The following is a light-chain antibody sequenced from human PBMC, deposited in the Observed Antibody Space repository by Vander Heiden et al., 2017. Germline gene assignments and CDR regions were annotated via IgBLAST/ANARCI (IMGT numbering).Light chain of an antibody. J-gene: IGKJ2*01. CDR1: QRVSSY. V-gene: IGKV3-11*01. Sequence: IVLTPSPATLSSSPGERPTLSCRASQRVSSYLAWYQQKPGQAPRLLIYDASNRATGIPARFSGSGSGTDFTLTISSLEPEDFAVYYCQQRSNWPPAFGQGTKLEIK. CDR2: DAS. CDR3: QQRSNWPPA.